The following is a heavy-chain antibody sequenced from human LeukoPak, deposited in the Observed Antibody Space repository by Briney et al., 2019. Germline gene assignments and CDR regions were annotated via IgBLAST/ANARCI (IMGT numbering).Heavy chain of an antibody. CDR1: GFTFSAYA. J-gene: IGHJ6*02. D-gene: IGHD6-19*01. CDR3: ARDRVRAVAGSGGRYYYYGMDV. Sequence: GRSLRLSCAASGFTFSAYALHWVRQAPGKGLEWVALISYDGSNQYYADSVKGRFTISRDNSKNTLYLQMNSLRAEDTAVYYCARDRVRAVAGSGGRYYYYGMDVWGQGTTVTVSS. CDR2: ISYDGSNQ. V-gene: IGHV3-30-3*01.